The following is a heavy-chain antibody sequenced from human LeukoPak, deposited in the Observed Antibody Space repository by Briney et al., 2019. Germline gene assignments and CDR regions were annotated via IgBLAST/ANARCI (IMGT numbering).Heavy chain of an antibody. CDR3: AKWDFDY. CDR2: ISYDGSYK. Sequence: GGSLRLSCAASGFTFSGYDMHWVRQAPGKGLEWVAVISYDGSYKYYADSVQGRFTISRDNSKNTLYLQMNSLRPDDTAVYYCAKWDFDYWGQGTLVTVSS. V-gene: IGHV3-30*18. J-gene: IGHJ4*02. CDR1: GFTFSGYD.